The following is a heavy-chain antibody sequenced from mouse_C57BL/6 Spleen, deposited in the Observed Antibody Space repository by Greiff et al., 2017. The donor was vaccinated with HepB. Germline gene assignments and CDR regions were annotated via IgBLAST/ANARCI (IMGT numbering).Heavy chain of an antibody. CDR2: ISSGGSYT. D-gene: IGHD2-14*01. J-gene: IGHJ4*01. CDR1: GFTFSSYG. CDR3: ARQNYRNYAMDY. V-gene: IGHV5-6*01. Sequence: VKLMESGGDLVKPGGSLKLSCAASGFTFSSYGMSWVRQTPDKRLEWVATISSGGSYTYYPDSVKGRFTISRDNAKNTLYLQMSSLKSEDTAMYYCARQNYRNYAMDYWGQGTSVTVSS.